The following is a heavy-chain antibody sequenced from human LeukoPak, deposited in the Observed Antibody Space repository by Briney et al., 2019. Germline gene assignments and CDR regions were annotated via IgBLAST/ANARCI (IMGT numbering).Heavy chain of an antibody. CDR2: ISSSSSYI. CDR3: AREAYGSGSFYFDY. Sequence: PGGSLRLSCAASGFTFSSYSMNWVRQAPGKGLEWVSSISSSSSYIYYADSVKGRFTISRDNAKNSLYLQMNSLRAEDTAVYYCAREAYGSGSFYFDYWGQGTLVTVSS. CDR1: GFTFSSYS. J-gene: IGHJ4*02. V-gene: IGHV3-21*01. D-gene: IGHD3-10*01.